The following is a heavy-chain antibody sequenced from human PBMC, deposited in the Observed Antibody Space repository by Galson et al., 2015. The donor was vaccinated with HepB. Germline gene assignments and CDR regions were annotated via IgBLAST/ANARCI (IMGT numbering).Heavy chain of an antibody. CDR2: ISSSSNYI. V-gene: IGHV3-21*01. J-gene: IGHJ1*01. CDR1: GFTFSTYN. D-gene: IGHD2-15*01. Sequence: SLRLSCAASGFTFSTYNMNWVRQAPGKGLEWVSFISSSSNYIYYADSVKGRFTISRDNAKNSLYLQMNSLRAEDTAVYYCARELYCSGDSCYSELQHWGQGTLVTVSS. CDR3: ARELYCSGDSCYSELQH.